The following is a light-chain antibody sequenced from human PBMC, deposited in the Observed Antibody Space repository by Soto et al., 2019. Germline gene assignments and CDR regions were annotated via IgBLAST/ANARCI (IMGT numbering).Light chain of an antibody. V-gene: IGKV1-5*01. J-gene: IGKJ5*01. CDR2: DAS. Sequence: DSQMTQSPSSLAASVGDRVTITCRSSQRISRWLECYKQKPGKAPKLLIYDASSLESGVQSRFSASGSGTEFTLTISSLQPDDFATYSCQQYNSYLYTFGQGTRLDIK. CDR1: QRISRW. CDR3: QQYNSYLYT.